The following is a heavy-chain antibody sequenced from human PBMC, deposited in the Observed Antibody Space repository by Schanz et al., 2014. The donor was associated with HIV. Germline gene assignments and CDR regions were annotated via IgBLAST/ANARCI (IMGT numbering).Heavy chain of an antibody. J-gene: IGHJ4*02. CDR3: AKPEYDSSGNSQSHFDY. Sequence: EAQLLESGGGLEQPGGSLRLSCEASGFTFRNCAMSWVRQAPGKGLEWVSSLSGTGGSTFYADSVKGRFTISRDNSKNTLYLQMNRLRVEDTAVYYCAKPEYDSSGNSQSHFDYWGQGTLVTVSS. CDR1: GFTFRNCA. D-gene: IGHD3-22*01. CDR2: LSGTGGST. V-gene: IGHV3-23*01.